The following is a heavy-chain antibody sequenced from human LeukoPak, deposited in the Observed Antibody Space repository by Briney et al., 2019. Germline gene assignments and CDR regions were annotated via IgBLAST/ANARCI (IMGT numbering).Heavy chain of an antibody. J-gene: IGHJ4*02. CDR2: IYYSGST. CDR1: GGSISSSRYY. CDR3: ASRGAYYDSSGYYFAY. V-gene: IGHV4-39*01. Sequence: SETLSLTCTVSGGSISSSRYYWGWIRQPPGKGLEWIGSIYYSGSTHYNPSLKSRVTISVDTSKNQFSLKLSSVTAADTAVYYCASRGAYYDSSGYYFAYWGQGTLVTVSS. D-gene: IGHD3-22*01.